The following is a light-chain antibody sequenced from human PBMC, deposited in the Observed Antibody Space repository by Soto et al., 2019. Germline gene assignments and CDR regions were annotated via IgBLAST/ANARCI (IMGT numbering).Light chain of an antibody. V-gene: IGLV2-14*01. CDR1: STDVGGYNY. J-gene: IGLJ1*01. CDR2: DVS. CDR3: NSYTSSSTLYV. Sequence: QSALTQPASVSGSPGQSITISCTGTSTDVGGYNYVSWYQQHPGKAPKLMIYDVSNRPSGVSNRFSGSMSGNTASLTISGLPAADVADYYYNSYTSSSTLYVFGTGTKLTVL.